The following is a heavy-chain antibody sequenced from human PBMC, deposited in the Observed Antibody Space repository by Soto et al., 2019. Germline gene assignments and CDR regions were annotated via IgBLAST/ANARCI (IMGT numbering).Heavy chain of an antibody. J-gene: IGHJ4*02. CDR1: GFTFSTYS. V-gene: IGHV3-21*04. Sequence: PGGSLRLSCAASGFTFSTYSMNWVRQAPGKELEWVSYISSSSSYIYYADSVRGRFTISRDNAKNSLYLQMNSLRAEDTAVYYCARERWDCWGQGTLVTVSS. D-gene: IGHD1-26*01. CDR2: ISSSSSYI. CDR3: ARERWDC.